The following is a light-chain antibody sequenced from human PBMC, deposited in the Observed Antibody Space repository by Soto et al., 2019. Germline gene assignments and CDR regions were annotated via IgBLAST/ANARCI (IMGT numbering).Light chain of an antibody. Sequence: IVLTQSPATLSLSPGERATLSCRASQSVSSSYLAWYQQKPGQAPRLLIFGASNRATGIPDRFSGSGSGTDFTLTISRLEPEDFAVYYCQQYGTSPRTFGQGTKLEIK. CDR1: QSVSSSY. CDR3: QQYGTSPRT. J-gene: IGKJ2*01. CDR2: GAS. V-gene: IGKV3-20*01.